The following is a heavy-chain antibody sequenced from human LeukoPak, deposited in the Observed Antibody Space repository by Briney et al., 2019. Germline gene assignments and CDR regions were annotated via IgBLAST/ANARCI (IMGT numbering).Heavy chain of an antibody. V-gene: IGHV3-20*01. CDR3: ARGGYDSRGDAFDI. J-gene: IGHJ3*02. CDR1: GFTFDDYG. Sequence: GGSLRLSCAASGFTFDDYGMSWFRQAPGKGLEWVSGINWNGGSTGYADSVKGRFTIPRDNAKNSLYLQMNSLRAEDTALYHCARGGYDSRGDAFDIWGQGTMVTVSS. D-gene: IGHD5-12*01. CDR2: INWNGGST.